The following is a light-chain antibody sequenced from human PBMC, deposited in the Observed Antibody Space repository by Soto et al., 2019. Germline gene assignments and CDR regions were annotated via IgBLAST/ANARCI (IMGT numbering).Light chain of an antibody. CDR1: NSDVGGYNY. V-gene: IGLV2-14*03. CDR2: EVS. J-gene: IGLJ1*01. Sequence: QSALTQPASVSGSPGQSITISCTGTNSDVGGYNYVSWYQQHPGKAPKLLIYEVSNRPSGVSDRFSGSKSGSTASLTISGLQADDEADYYCTSWTTNNIPYVFRTGTKVTVL. CDR3: TSWTTNNIPYV.